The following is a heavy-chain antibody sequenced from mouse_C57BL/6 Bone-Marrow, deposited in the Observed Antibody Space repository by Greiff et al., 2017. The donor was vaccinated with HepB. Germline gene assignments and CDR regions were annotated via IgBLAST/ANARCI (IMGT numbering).Heavy chain of an antibody. D-gene: IGHD1-1*01. CDR3: ARRGSTYYFDY. Sequence: QVQLQQSGSELRSPGSSVKLSCKDFDSEVFPIAYMSWVRQKPGHGFEWIGGILPSIGRTIYGEKFEDKATLYADTLSNTAYLELSSLTSEDSAIYYCARRGSTYYFDYWGQGTTLTVAS. V-gene: IGHV15-2*01. J-gene: IGHJ2*01. CDR1: DSEVFPIAY. CDR2: ILPSIGRT.